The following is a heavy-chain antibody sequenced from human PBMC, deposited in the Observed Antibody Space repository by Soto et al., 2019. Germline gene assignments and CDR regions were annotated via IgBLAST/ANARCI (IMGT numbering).Heavy chain of an antibody. CDR1: GYSFTSYW. V-gene: IGHV5-51*01. D-gene: IGHD3-16*01. J-gene: IGHJ3*02. CDR2: IYPGDSDT. CDR3: ARLILYDRGRAGAFDI. Sequence: PGESLKISCKGSGYSFTSYWIGWVRQMPGKGLEWMGIIYPGDSDTRYSPSFQGQVTISADKSISTAYLQWSSLKASDTAMYYCARLILYDRGRAGAFDIWGQGTMVTVSS.